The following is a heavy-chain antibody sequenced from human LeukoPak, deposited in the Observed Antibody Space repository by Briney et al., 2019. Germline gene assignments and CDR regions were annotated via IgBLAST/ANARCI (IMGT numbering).Heavy chain of an antibody. Sequence: GGSLRLPCAASGFTFSSYWMSWVRQAPGKGLEGVANIKQDGREKYYVDSVKGRFTISRDNAKNSLYLQMNSLRAEDTAVYYCARWWSGGLFDYWGQGTLVTVSS. CDR1: GFTFSSYW. CDR2: IKQDGREK. CDR3: ARWWSGGLFDY. J-gene: IGHJ4*02. V-gene: IGHV3-7*01. D-gene: IGHD3-3*01.